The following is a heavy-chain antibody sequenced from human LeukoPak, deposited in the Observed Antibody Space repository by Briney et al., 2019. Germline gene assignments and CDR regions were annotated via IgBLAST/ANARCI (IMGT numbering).Heavy chain of an antibody. CDR1: GGSISSHY. CDR3: ARVITIFGVASDAFDI. CDR2: IYYSGST. V-gene: IGHV4-59*11. J-gene: IGHJ3*02. D-gene: IGHD3-3*01. Sequence: SETLSLTCTVSGGSISSHYWSWIRQPPGKGLEWIGYIYYSGSTNYNPSLKSRVTISVDTSKNQFSLKLSTVTAADTAVYYCARVITIFGVASDAFDIWGQGTMVTVSS.